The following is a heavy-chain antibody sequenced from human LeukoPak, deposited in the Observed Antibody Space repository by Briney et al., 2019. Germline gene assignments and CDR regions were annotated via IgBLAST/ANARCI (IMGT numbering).Heavy chain of an antibody. D-gene: IGHD3-10*01. V-gene: IGHV4-59*12. J-gene: IGHJ6*03. Sequence: PSETLSLTCSVSGDSISSYFWSWIRQPPGKGLEWIGYIYYSGSTNYNPSLKSRVTISVDTSKNQFSLKLSSVAAADTAVYYCAKSMVRGSPYYMDVWGKGTTVTISS. CDR2: IYYSGST. CDR1: GDSISSYF. CDR3: AKSMVRGSPYYMDV.